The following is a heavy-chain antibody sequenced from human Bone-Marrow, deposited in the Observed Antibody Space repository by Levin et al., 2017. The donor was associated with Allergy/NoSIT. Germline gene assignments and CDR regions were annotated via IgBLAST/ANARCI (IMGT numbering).Heavy chain of an antibody. J-gene: IGHJ4*02. V-gene: IGHV3-23*01. CDR3: AKDRSGSRSKGDLDY. CDR2: ISGSGTGT. CDR1: GFTFRNYA. D-gene: IGHD3-3*01. Sequence: PGGSLRLSCAASGFTFRNYAITWVRQAPGKGLEWVSTISGSGTGTYFADSVKGRFTISRDNSKNTLYLQMNSLRAEDTGVYYCAKDRSGSRSKGDLDYWGQGTLVTVSS.